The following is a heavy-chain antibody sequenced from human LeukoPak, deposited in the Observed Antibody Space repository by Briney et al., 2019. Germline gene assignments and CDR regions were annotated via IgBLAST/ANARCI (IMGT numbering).Heavy chain of an antibody. CDR2: MKEDGTEI. V-gene: IGHV3-7*01. J-gene: IGHJ4*02. CDR3: ATGGAPGGRFEN. D-gene: IGHD1-26*01. CDR1: GFTFSWST. Sequence: GGSLRLSCVVSGFTFSWSTMTWVRQAPGKGPEWVAKMKEDGTEIHYVDSVKGRFTISRDNAKNSLYLEMNSLRVEDTAVYYCATGGAPGGRFENWGQGMLVTVSS.